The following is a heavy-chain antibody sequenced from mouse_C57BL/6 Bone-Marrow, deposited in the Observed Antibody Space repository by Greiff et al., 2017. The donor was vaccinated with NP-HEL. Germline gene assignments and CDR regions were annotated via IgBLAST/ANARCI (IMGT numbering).Heavy chain of an antibody. CDR3: ANYYGRSKGFAY. D-gene: IGHD1-1*01. CDR1: EYEFPSHD. V-gene: IGHV5-2*01. J-gene: IGHJ3*01. CDR2: INSDGGST. Sequence: EVKVVESGGGLVQPGASLKLSCESNEYEFPSHDMSWVRKTPEKRLELVAAINSDGGSTYYPDTMERRFIISRDNTKKTLYLQMSSLRSEDTALYYCANYYGRSKGFAYWGQGTLVTVSA.